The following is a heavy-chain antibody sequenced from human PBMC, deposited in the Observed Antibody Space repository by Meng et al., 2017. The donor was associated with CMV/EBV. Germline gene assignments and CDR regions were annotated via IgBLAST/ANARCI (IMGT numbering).Heavy chain of an antibody. J-gene: IGHJ4*02. CDR2: ISGSGGST. CDR3: AKRTVSTDGPYFDY. CDR1: GFTVSSYS. Sequence: GESLKISCAASGFTVSSYSMSWVRQAPGKGLEWVSAISGSGGSTYYADSVKGRFTISRDNSKNTLYLQMNSLRAEDTAVYYCAKRTVSTDGPYFDYWGQGTLVTVSS. V-gene: IGHV3-23*01. D-gene: IGHD5/OR15-5a*01.